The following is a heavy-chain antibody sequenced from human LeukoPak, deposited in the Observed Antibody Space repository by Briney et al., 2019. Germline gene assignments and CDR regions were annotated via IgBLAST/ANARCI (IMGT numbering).Heavy chain of an antibody. Sequence: ASVKLSCKAYGYIFSTYGITWVRQAPGQGRDWMGCISGYNGNTKYAQKLQGRVTTTTDTSTSTAHMKLRSIRSEDTALDYCTKRRGEEFAFDCWGQGTLVTVSS. V-gene: IGHV1-18*01. D-gene: IGHD4-17*01. CDR1: GYIFSTYG. J-gene: IGHJ4*02. CDR3: TKRRGEEFAFDC. CDR2: ISGYNGNT.